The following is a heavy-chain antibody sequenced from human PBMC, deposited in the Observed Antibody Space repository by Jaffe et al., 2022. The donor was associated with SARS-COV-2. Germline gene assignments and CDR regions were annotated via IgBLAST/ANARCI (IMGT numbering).Heavy chain of an antibody. D-gene: IGHD4-17*01. CDR3: ARDRAHLGGDYGDYGQTYSWFDP. J-gene: IGHJ5*02. Sequence: QVQLVESGGGLVKPGGSLRLSCAASGFTFSDYYMSWIRQAPGKGLEWVSYISTSSSFTNYADSVKGRFTISRDTAKNSLYLQMNNLRAEDTAVYYCARDRAHLGGDYGDYGQTYSWFDPWGQGTLVTVSS. V-gene: IGHV3-11*06. CDR1: GFTFSDYY. CDR2: ISTSSSFT.